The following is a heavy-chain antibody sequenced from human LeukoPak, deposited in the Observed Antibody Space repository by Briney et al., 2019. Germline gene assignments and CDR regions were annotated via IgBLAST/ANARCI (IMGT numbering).Heavy chain of an antibody. CDR3: ARDLDYDNLTGYYDY. D-gene: IGHD3-9*01. Sequence: PGGSLRLSCAASGFTFSSYSMNWVRQAQGKGLEWVSSISSSSSYIYYADSVKGRFTISRDNAKNSLYLQMNSLRAEDTAVYYCARDLDYDNLTGYYDYWGQGTLVTVSS. CDR2: ISSSSSYI. V-gene: IGHV3-21*01. J-gene: IGHJ4*02. CDR1: GFTFSSYS.